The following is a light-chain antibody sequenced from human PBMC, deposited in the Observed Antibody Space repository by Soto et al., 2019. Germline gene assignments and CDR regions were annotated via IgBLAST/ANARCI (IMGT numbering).Light chain of an antibody. CDR2: SNN. V-gene: IGLV1-44*01. Sequence: QSVLTQPPSASGTPGQRVTISCSGSSSNIGSNNVNWYQQLPGTAPKLLNNSNNQRPSGVPDRFSGSKSGTSASLAISGLQSEDEADYYCAAWDDSLNGYVFGTGTKLNVL. J-gene: IGLJ1*01. CDR3: AAWDDSLNGYV. CDR1: SSNIGSNN.